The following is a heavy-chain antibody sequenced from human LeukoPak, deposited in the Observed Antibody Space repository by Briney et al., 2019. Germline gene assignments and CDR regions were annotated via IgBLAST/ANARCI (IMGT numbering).Heavy chain of an antibody. Sequence: PGGSLRLSCAASGFTFSSYPMSWVRQAPGKGLEWVSGMSDSGVRTFYADSVKGRFTISRDNFRNSLYLQMSSLRAEDTALYYCAKDRAGCGGNCGGGSFDIWGQGTMVTVSS. J-gene: IGHJ3*02. CDR1: GFTFSSYP. V-gene: IGHV3-23*01. D-gene: IGHD4-23*01. CDR3: AKDRAGCGGNCGGGSFDI. CDR2: MSDSGVRT.